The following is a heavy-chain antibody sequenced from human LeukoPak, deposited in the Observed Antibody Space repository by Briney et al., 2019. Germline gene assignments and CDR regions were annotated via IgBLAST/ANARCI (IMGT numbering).Heavy chain of an antibody. J-gene: IGHJ4*02. Sequence: PSETLSLTCTVSGGSISSGSYYWSWLRQPAGKGLEWIGRIYTSGSTNYNPSLKSRVTISVDTSKNQFSLKLSSVTAADTAVYYCARGSSGFFDYWGQGTLVTVSS. CDR3: ARGSSGFFDY. CDR2: IYTSGST. V-gene: IGHV4-61*02. D-gene: IGHD6-19*01. CDR1: GGSISSGSYY.